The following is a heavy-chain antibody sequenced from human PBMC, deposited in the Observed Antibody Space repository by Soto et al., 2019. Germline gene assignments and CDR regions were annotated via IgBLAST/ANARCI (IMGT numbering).Heavy chain of an antibody. CDR3: ARLAARPGYSSGWSTLDS. V-gene: IGHV4-61*01. J-gene: IGHJ4*02. Sequence: QVQLQESGPGLVKPSETLSLTCTVSGGSVSSGSCYWSWIRQPPGKGLEWIGYIYYSGSTNYNPSLKSRVTISVDTSKNQFSLKLSSVTAADRAVYYCARLAARPGYSSGWSTLDSWGQGTLVTVSS. D-gene: IGHD6-19*01. CDR1: GGSVSSGSCY. CDR2: IYYSGST.